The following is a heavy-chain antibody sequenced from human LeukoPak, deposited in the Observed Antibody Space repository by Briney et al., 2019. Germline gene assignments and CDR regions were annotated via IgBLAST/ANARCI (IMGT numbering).Heavy chain of an antibody. V-gene: IGHV3-66*01. D-gene: IGHD3-10*01. CDR1: GFTVSDNY. CDR2: IYSDGST. Sequence: PGGSLRLSCAASGFTVSDNYMSWVRQAPGKGLEWVSVIYSDGSTYYADSVKGRFTISRDNSKNTVYLQMNSLRAEDTAVYYCAKDGVWIGEKKANMDIWGKGTTV. CDR3: AKDGVWIGEKKANMDI. J-gene: IGHJ6*03.